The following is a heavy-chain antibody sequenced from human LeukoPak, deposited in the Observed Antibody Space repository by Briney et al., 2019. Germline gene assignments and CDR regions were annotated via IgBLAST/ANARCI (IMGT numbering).Heavy chain of an antibody. V-gene: IGHV4-61*02. Sequence: PSETLSLTCTVSGGSISSGSYYWSWIRQPAGKGLEWIGRIYTSGSTNYNPSLKSRVTISVDTSKNQFSLKLSSVTAADTAVYYCAREGYSPPRAYYYYYMDVWGKGTTVTVSS. CDR3: AREGYSPPRAYYYYYMDV. J-gene: IGHJ6*03. CDR2: IYTSGST. CDR1: GGSISSGSYY. D-gene: IGHD4-11*01.